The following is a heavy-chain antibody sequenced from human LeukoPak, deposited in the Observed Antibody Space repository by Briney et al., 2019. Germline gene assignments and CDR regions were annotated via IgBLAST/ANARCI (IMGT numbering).Heavy chain of an antibody. V-gene: IGHV1-2*02. CDR2: INPNSGGT. D-gene: IGHD4-17*01. Sequence: ASVKVSCKASGYTFTGYYMHWVRQAPGQGLESMVWINPNSGGTNYAQRFQGTVTMTRDTSISTAYMELSRLRSDDTAVYYCARASYGRSNTPPDYWGQGTLVTVSS. J-gene: IGHJ4*02. CDR3: ARASYGRSNTPPDY. CDR1: GYTFTGYY.